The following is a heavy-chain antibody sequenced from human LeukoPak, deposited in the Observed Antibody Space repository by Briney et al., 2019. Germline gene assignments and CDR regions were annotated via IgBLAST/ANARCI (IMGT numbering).Heavy chain of an antibody. V-gene: IGHV4-30-4*01. CDR1: GGSISSGDYY. Sequence: PPQTLSLTCTVSGGSISSGDYYWSWIRQPPGKGLEWIGYIYYSGSTYYNPSLKSRVTISVDTSKNQFSLKLSSVTAADTAVYYCARDQFGWDYGSGRHNWFDPWGQGTLVTVSS. CDR3: ARDQFGWDYGSGRHNWFDP. J-gene: IGHJ5*02. D-gene: IGHD3-10*01. CDR2: IYYSGST.